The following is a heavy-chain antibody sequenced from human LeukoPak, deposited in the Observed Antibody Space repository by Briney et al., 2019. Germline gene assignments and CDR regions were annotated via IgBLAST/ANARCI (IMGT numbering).Heavy chain of an antibody. J-gene: IGHJ5*02. CDR1: GGSINSYY. V-gene: IGHV4-59*01. CDR3: ARADVNNWFDP. CDR2: IYYSGST. Sequence: PSETLSLTCTVSGGSINSYYWSWIRQPPGKGLEWIGYIYYSGSTNYNPSLKRRVTISVDTSKNQFSLKLSSVTAADTAVYYCARADVNNWFDPWGQGTLVTVSS.